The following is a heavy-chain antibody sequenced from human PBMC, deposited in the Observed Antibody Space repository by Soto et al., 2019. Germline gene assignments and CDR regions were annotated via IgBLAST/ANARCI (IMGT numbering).Heavy chain of an antibody. CDR3: ARDQVPVARYYYYGMDV. CDR1: GGSISSSNW. Sequence: QVQLQESGPGLVKPSGTLSLTCAVSGGSISSSNWWSWVRQPPGKGLEWIGEIYHSGSTNYNPSLKSRVTIAVDKSKNQFSLKLRSVTAADTAVYYCARDQVPVARYYYYGMDVWGQGTTVTVSS. V-gene: IGHV4-4*02. D-gene: IGHD2-15*01. CDR2: IYHSGST. J-gene: IGHJ6*02.